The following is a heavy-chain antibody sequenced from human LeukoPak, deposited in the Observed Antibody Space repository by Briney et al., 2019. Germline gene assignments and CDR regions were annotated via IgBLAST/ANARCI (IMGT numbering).Heavy chain of an antibody. Sequence: GGSLRLSCAASGFTFSSYGMHWVRQAPGKGLEWVAFIRYDGSNKYYADSVKGRFTISRDNSKNTLYLQMNSLRAEDTAVYYCAKVGLDCSSTSCCTRRYYMDVWGKGTTVTVSS. CDR3: AKVGLDCSSTSCCTRRYYMDV. CDR1: GFTFSSYG. V-gene: IGHV3-30*02. J-gene: IGHJ6*03. D-gene: IGHD2-2*02. CDR2: IRYDGSNK.